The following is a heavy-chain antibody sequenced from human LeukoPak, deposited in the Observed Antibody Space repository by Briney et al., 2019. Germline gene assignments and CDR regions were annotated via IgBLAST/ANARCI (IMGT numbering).Heavy chain of an antibody. CDR3: AAHKPPYYYDSSGYPRPHDY. V-gene: IGHV3-30*03. CDR1: GFTFSSYG. Sequence: GGSLRLSCAASGFTFSSYGMHWVRQAPGKGLEWVAVISYDGSNKYYADSVKGRFTISRDNSKNTLYLQMNSLRAEDTAVYYCAAHKPPYYYDSSGYPRPHDYWGQGTLVTVSS. D-gene: IGHD3-22*01. J-gene: IGHJ4*02. CDR2: ISYDGSNK.